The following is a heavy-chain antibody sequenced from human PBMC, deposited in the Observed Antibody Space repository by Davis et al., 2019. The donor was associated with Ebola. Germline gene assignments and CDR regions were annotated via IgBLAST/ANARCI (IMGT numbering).Heavy chain of an antibody. Sequence: AASVKVSCKASGGTFSSYAISWVRQAPGQGLEWMGRIIPILGIANYAQKLQGRVTITADKSTSTAYMELSSLRSEDTAVYYCARTRRITMVRGDYGMDVWGQGTTVTVSS. V-gene: IGHV1-69*04. D-gene: IGHD3-10*01. J-gene: IGHJ6*02. CDR2: IIPILGIA. CDR1: GGTFSSYA. CDR3: ARTRRITMVRGDYGMDV.